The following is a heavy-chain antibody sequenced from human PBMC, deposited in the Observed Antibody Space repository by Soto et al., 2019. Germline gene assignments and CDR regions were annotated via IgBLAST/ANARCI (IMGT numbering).Heavy chain of an antibody. V-gene: IGHV3-23*01. J-gene: IGHJ4*02. CDR3: AKSHYYDSSGYYYGTLYFDY. CDR2: ISGSGGST. Sequence: GGSLRLSCAASGFTFSSYAMSWVRQAPGKGLEWVSAISGSGGSTYYADSVKGRFTISRDNSKNTLYLQMNSLRAEDTAVYYCAKSHYYDSSGYYYGTLYFDYWGQGTLVTVSS. D-gene: IGHD3-22*01. CDR1: GFTFSSYA.